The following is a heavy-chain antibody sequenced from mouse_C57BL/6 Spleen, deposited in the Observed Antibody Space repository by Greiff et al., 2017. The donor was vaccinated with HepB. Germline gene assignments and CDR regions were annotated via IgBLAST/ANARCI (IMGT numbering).Heavy chain of an antibody. D-gene: IGHD1-1*01. V-gene: IGHV5-17*01. CDR3: AINTVIAYYAMDY. CDR2: ISSGSSTI. CDR1: GFTFSDYG. Sequence: DVQLVEPGGGLVKPGGSLKLSCAASGFTFSDYGMHWVRQAPEKGLEWVAYISSGSSTIYYADTVKGRFTISRDNAKNTLFLQMTSLRSEDTAMYYCAINTVIAYYAMDYWGQGTSVTVSS. J-gene: IGHJ4*01.